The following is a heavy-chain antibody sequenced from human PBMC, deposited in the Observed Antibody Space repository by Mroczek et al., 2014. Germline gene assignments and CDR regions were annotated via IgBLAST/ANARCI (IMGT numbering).Heavy chain of an antibody. J-gene: IGHJ6*03. CDR2: IYTSGST. Sequence: QVQLQQWGPGLVKPSQTLSLTCTVSGGSISSGSYYWSWIRQPAGKGLEWIGRIYTSGSTNYNPSLKSRVTMSVDTSKNQFSLKLSSVTAADTAVYYCARDSIGVMVYAMDFYYMDVWGKGTTVTVSS. V-gene: IGHV4-61*02. CDR1: GGSISSGSYY. CDR3: ARDSIGVMVYAMDFYYMDV. D-gene: IGHD2-8*01.